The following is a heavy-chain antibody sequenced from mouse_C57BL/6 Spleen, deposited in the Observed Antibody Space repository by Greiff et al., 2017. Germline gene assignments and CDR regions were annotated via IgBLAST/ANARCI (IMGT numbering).Heavy chain of an antibody. D-gene: IGHD1-1*01. CDR1: GYTFTEYT. J-gene: IGHJ2*01. Sequence: QVQLKESGAELVKPGASVKLSCKASGYTFTEYTIHWVKQRSGQGLEWIGWFYPGSGSIKYNEKFKDKATLTADKSSSSVYMELSRLTSEDSAVYFCARHDYYGSRGYYFDYWGQGTTLTVSS. V-gene: IGHV1-62-2*01. CDR3: ARHDYYGSRGYYFDY. CDR2: FYPGSGSI.